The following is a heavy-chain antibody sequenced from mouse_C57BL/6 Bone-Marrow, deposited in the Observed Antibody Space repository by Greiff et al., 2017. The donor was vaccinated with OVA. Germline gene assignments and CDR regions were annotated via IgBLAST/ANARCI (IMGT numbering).Heavy chain of an antibody. V-gene: IGHV1-82*01. CDR2: IYPGDGDT. D-gene: IGHD2-4*01. CDR1: GYAFSSSW. CDR3: ARTDYDYDGY. J-gene: IGHJ2*01. Sequence: VQLQESGPELVKPGAPVKISCKASGYAFSSSWMNWVKQRPGKGLEWIGRIYPGDGDTNYNGKFKGKATLTADKSSSTAYMQLSSLTSEDSAVYFCARTDYDYDGYWGQGTTLTVSS.